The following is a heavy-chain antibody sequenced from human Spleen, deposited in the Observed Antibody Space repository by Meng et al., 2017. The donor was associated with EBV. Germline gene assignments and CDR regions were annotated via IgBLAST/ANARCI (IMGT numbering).Heavy chain of an antibody. J-gene: IGHJ4*02. CDR2: ISNSGSTI. V-gene: IGHV3-11*01. Sequence: VQCGGLGGVFVKPGGALRLSCEASGFIFSDYSMNWIRQAPGRGLEWVSYISNSGSTIYHADSLNGRFTSSRDNAKNSLYLQMNSLRAEDTAVYYCASYLHNGYDLSGGIDYWGQGTLVTVSS. CDR1: GFIFSDYS. D-gene: IGHD5-12*01. CDR3: ASYLHNGYDLSGGIDY.